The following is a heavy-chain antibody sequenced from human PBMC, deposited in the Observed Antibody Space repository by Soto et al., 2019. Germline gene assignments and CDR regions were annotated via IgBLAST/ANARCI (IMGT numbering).Heavy chain of an antibody. CDR2: ISGGGSNT. D-gene: IGHD4-4*01. CDR3: SKDSNKYSSSLRGRYFDY. V-gene: IGHV3-23*01. J-gene: IGHJ4*02. Sequence: PGGSLRLSCAASGFTFSSYVMSWVRQAPGKGLEWVSGISGGGSNTFYADSVKGRFTISRDNSKNTLLLQMNSLGAEDTAVYYCSKDSNKYSSSLRGRYFDYWGQGIGVTVSP. CDR1: GFTFSSYV.